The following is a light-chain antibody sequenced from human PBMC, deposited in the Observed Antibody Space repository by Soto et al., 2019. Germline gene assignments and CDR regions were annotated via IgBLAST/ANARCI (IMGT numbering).Light chain of an antibody. Sequence: QSVLTQPPSASGTPGQRVTISCSGSSSSIGSNTVNWYQQLPGTAPKLLMYANNQRPAGVPDRFSGSKSGTSASLAISGLQFEDEGDYYCAAWDDSLKGVFGGGTKVTVL. V-gene: IGLV1-44*01. J-gene: IGLJ3*02. CDR1: SSSIGSNT. CDR2: ANN. CDR3: AAWDDSLKGV.